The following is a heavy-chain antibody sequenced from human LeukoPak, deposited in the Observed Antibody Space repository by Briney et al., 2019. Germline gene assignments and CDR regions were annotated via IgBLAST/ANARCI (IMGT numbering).Heavy chain of an antibody. CDR3: ASYSSSWYYFDY. CDR1: GYSISSGYY. J-gene: IGHJ4*02. Sequence: PSETLSLTCAVSGYSISSGYYWGWIRQPPGKGLEWIGSIYHSGSTYYNPSLKSRVPISVDTSKNQFSLKLSSVTAADTAVYFCASYSSSWYYFDYWGQGTLVTASS. CDR2: IYHSGST. V-gene: IGHV4-38-2*01. D-gene: IGHD6-13*01.